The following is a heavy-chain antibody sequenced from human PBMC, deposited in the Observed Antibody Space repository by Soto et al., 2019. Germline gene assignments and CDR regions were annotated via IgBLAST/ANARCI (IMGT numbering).Heavy chain of an antibody. CDR3: ARDLASAGPFDY. Sequence: QVQLVQSGAEVKKPGASVKVSCKASGYTFTSYSISWVRQAPGQGLEWMGWINPYNGNTNHAQKLQGRGTITPDTSTSTAYIELRSLRSDDTAVYYCARDLASAGPFDYWGQGTLVTVSS. D-gene: IGHD6-13*01. V-gene: IGHV1-18*01. J-gene: IGHJ4*02. CDR1: GYTFTSYS. CDR2: INPYNGNT.